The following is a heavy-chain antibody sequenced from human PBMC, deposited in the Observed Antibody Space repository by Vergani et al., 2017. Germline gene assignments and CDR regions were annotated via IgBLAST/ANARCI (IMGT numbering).Heavy chain of an antibody. CDR2: IWYDGSNK. V-gene: IGHV3-33*01. CDR1: GFTFSSYG. CDR3: ARESSSSGTFDY. D-gene: IGHD6-6*01. J-gene: IGHJ4*02. Sequence: QVQLVESGGGVVQPGRSLRLSCAASGFTFSSYGMHWVRQAPGKGLEWVAVIWYDGSNKYYADSVKGRFTISRDNSKNTLYLQMNSLRAEDTAVYYCARESSSSGTFDYWGQGPLVTV.